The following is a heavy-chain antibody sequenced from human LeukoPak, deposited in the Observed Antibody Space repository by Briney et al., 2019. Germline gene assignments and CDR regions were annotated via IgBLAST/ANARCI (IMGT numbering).Heavy chain of an antibody. CDR2: INHSGRI. J-gene: IGHJ4*01. Sequence: SQRRSPAWALDGGSVSGLYWSCISQLPRNWIEWIGEINHSGRINYTPSIKTRVTTSVDTSKSQFSLNLNSVTAADTAVYYCARGRWDSRFDFWGQGTMVTVSS. CDR1: GGSVSGLY. CDR3: ARGRWDSRFDF. V-gene: IGHV4-34*01. D-gene: IGHD1-26*01.